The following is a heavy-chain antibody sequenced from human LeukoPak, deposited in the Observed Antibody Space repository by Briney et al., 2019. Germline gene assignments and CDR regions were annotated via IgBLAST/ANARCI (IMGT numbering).Heavy chain of an antibody. V-gene: IGHV4-34*01. CDR3: ARGVVANYYYYYYMDV. Sequence: SETLSLTCAVSGGSFSGYYWSWIRQPPGKGLEWIGEINHSGSTNYNPSLKSRVTISVDTSKNQFSLKLSSVTAADTAVYYCARGVVANYYYYYYMDVWGKGTTVTVSS. CDR2: INHSGST. D-gene: IGHD2-15*01. J-gene: IGHJ6*03. CDR1: GGSFSGYY.